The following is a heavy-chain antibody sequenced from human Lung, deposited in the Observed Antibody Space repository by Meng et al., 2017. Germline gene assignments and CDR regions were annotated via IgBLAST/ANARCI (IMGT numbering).Heavy chain of an antibody. CDR2: INHSGST. CDR3: ARGPTTMAHDFDY. Sequence: VPRQQGAGGLLKRSGTRSLTCVVSRGSSSDYSGSWIRQPPGKGLEWIGEINHSGSTNYNPSLESRATISVDTSQNNLSLKLSSVTAADSAVYYCARGPTTMAHDFDYWGQGTLVTVSS. CDR1: RGSSSDYS. V-gene: IGHV4-34*01. J-gene: IGHJ4*02. D-gene: IGHD4-11*01.